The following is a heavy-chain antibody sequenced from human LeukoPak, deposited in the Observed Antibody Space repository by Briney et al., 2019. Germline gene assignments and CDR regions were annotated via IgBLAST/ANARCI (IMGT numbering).Heavy chain of an antibody. CDR1: GFTVSNNY. CDR3: ASQLDPYYYYYGMDV. CDR2: IYSGGST. D-gene: IGHD1-1*01. Sequence: PGGSLRLSYAASGFTVSNNYMSWVRQAPGKGLEWVSVIYSGGSTYYADSAKGRFTISRDNFKNTLYLQMNSLRAGDTAVYYCASQLDPYYYYYGMDVWGQGTTVTVSS. V-gene: IGHV3-53*01. J-gene: IGHJ6*02.